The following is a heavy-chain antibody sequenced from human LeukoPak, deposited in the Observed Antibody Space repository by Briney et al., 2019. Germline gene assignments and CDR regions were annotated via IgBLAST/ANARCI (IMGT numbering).Heavy chain of an antibody. CDR2: IFHTGDA. J-gene: IGHJ4*02. CDR1: AGFINSSNW. D-gene: IGHD5-12*01. Sequence: SGTLSLTCTVSAGFINSSNWWSWVRQPPGEGLKWIGEIFHTGDANYSPSLQSRVTMSVDKSKNQFSLRLSSVTAADTAMYYCVRDRNSNLRLGFWGQGALVTVSS. CDR3: VRDRNSNLRLGF. V-gene: IGHV4-4*02.